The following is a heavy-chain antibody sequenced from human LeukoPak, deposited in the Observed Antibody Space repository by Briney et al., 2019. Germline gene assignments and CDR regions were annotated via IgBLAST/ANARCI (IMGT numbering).Heavy chain of an antibody. Sequence: SETLSLTCTASGGSISSSSYYWGWIRQPPGKGLEWIGSIYYSGSTYYNPSLKSRVTISVDTSKNQFSLKLSSVTAADTAVYYCARRGATGRGLYYMDVWGKGTTVTVSS. D-gene: IGHD4/OR15-4a*01. CDR2: IYYSGST. J-gene: IGHJ6*03. CDR3: ARRGATGRGLYYMDV. V-gene: IGHV4-39*01. CDR1: GGSISSSSYY.